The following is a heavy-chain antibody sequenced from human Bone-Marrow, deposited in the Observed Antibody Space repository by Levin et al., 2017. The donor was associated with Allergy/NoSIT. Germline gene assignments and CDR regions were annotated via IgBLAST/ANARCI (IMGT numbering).Heavy chain of an antibody. CDR2: ISWNSGSI. CDR3: AKDTRAVAGTPFL. Sequence: RPGGSLRLSCAASGFTFDDYAMHWVRQAPGKGLEWVSGISWNSGSIGYADSVKGRFTISRDNAKNSLYLQMNSLRAEDTALYYCAKDTRAVAGTPFLGGQGTLVTVSS. J-gene: IGHJ4*02. CDR1: GFTFDDYA. D-gene: IGHD6-19*01. V-gene: IGHV3-9*01.